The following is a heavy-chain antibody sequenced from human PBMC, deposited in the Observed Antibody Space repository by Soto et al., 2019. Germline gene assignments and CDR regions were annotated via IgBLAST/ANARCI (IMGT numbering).Heavy chain of an antibody. J-gene: IGHJ4*02. V-gene: IGHV3-7*03. CDR1: GFSFGDYW. CDR2: MKKDGSEK. D-gene: IGHD3-3*01. Sequence: GGSLRLSCAASGFSFGDYWMSWVRQAPGKGLEWVAHMKKDGSEKYYVDSVKGRFSVSRDNSKNSLYLQMDSLRAEDTAVYYCAKLGSGYYTGLYFDYWGQGTLVTVSS. CDR3: AKLGSGYYTGLYFDY.